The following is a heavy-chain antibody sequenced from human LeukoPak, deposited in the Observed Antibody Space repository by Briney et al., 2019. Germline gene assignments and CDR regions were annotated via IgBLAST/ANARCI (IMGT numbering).Heavy chain of an antibody. V-gene: IGHV1-8*03. J-gene: IGHJ4*02. CDR3: ARGFRGSYPFDY. D-gene: IGHD1-26*01. Sequence: GTSVKVSCKASGYTFTSYDINWVRQATGQGLEWMGWMNPNSGNTGYAQKFQGRVTITRNTSISTAYMELSSLRSEDTAVYYCARGFRGSYPFDYWGQGTLVTVSS. CDR1: GYTFTSYD. CDR2: MNPNSGNT.